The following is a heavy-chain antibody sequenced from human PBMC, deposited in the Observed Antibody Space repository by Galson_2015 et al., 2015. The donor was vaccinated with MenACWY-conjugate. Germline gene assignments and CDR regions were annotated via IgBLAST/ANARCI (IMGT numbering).Heavy chain of an antibody. V-gene: IGHV4-39*07. CDR3: ARDRIVVVVAATNWFDP. J-gene: IGHJ5*02. Sequence: GWIRQPPGKGLEWIGSIYYSGSTYYNPSLKSRVTISVDTSKNQFSLKLSSVTAADTAVYYCARDRIVVVVAATNWFDPWGQGTLVTVSS. D-gene: IGHD2-15*01. CDR2: IYYSGST.